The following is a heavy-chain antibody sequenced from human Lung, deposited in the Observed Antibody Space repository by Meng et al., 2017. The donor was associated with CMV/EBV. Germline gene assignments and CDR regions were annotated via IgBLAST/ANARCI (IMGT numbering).Heavy chain of an antibody. V-gene: IGHV5-51*07. CDR3: ARKEESYSSSGFDY. CDR1: GYSFTSYW. J-gene: IGHJ4*02. CDR2: IYPGDSDT. Sequence: GGSLRLXCKGSGYSFTSYWIGWVHQMPGKGLEWMGIIYPGDSDTRYSPSFQGQVTISADKSISTAYLQWSSLKASDTAMYYCARKEESYSSSGFDYWVQGTXVTVSS. D-gene: IGHD6-6*01.